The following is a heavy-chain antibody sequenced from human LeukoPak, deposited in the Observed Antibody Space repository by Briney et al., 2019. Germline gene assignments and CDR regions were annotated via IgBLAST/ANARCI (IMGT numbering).Heavy chain of an antibody. J-gene: IGHJ4*02. CDR1: GFTVSSNY. V-gene: IGHV3-66*01. CDR3: ARTDYGDYVFDY. CDR2: IYSGGST. D-gene: IGHD4-17*01. Sequence: GSLRLSCAASGFTVSSNYVSWVRQAPGKGLEWVSVIYSGGSTYYADSVKGRFTISRDNSKNTLYLQMNSLRAEDTAVYYCARTDYGDYVFDYWGQGTLVTVSS.